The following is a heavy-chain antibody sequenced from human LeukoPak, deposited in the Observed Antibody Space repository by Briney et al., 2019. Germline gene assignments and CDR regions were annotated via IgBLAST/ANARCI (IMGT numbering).Heavy chain of an antibody. Sequence: GGSLRLSCAASGFTFSSYAMSWVRQAPGKGLGWVSAISGSGGSTYYADSVKGRFTISRDNSKNTLYLQMNSLRAEDTAVYYCAKDYDWGENTNYWGQGTLVTVSS. CDR1: GFTFSSYA. CDR2: ISGSGGST. D-gene: IGHD3-16*01. V-gene: IGHV3-23*01. J-gene: IGHJ4*02. CDR3: AKDYDWGENTNY.